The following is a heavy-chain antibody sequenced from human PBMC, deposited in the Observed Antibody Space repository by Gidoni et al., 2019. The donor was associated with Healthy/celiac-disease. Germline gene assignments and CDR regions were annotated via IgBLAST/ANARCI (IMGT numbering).Heavy chain of an antibody. J-gene: IGHJ6*02. CDR3: ASVSTTYYYGTGAGRTYYYYGMDV. CDR1: GGSIGSRSYY. V-gene: IGHV4-39*01. CDR2: IYYSGST. D-gene: IGHD3-10*01. Sequence: QLQLQESGPGLVKPSETLSLTCPVSGGSIGSRSYYWGWIRQPPGKGLEWIGSIYYSGSTYNNPSLKSRVTISVDTSKNQFSLKLSSVTAADTAVYYCASVSTTYYYGTGAGRTYYYYGMDVWGQGTTVTVSS.